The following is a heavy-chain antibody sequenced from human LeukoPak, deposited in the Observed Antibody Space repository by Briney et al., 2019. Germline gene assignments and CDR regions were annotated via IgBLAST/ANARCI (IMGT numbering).Heavy chain of an antibody. Sequence: PGGSLRLSCAASGFTFSSYAMSTGRQAPGTGLEWLAFIGSDSSYIYYLESVQGRLTISRDNSKNTLYLQMHSLRPEDTALSYCVKDPSVAAASGSFHFWGQGTLVTVSS. J-gene: IGHJ4*02. CDR2: IGSDSSYI. CDR1: GFTFSSYA. CDR3: VKDPSVAAASGSFHF. D-gene: IGHD6-13*01. V-gene: IGHV3-30*02.